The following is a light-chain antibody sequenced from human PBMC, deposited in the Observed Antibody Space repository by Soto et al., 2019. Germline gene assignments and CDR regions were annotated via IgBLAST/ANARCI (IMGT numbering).Light chain of an antibody. Sequence: QSVLTQPASVSGSPGQSITIACTGTSSDVGGYNYVSWYQQYPGKAPRLVISDVSNRPSGVSNRFSGSKSGNSASLTISGLQAEDEADYYCSSYTSSSTYVFGNGTKVTVL. J-gene: IGLJ1*01. CDR2: DVS. CDR1: SSDVGGYNY. CDR3: SSYTSSSTYV. V-gene: IGLV2-14*01.